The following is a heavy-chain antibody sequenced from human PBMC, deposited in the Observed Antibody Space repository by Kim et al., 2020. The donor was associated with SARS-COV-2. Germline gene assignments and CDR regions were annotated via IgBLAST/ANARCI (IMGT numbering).Heavy chain of an antibody. Sequence: GGSLRLSCAASGFTFSSYAMHWVRQAPGKGLEWVAVISYDGSNKYYADSVKGRFTISRDNSKNTLYLQMNSLRAEDTAVYYCATHGDYYDSSGYSYYFD. J-gene: IGHJ4*01. CDR2: ISYDGSNK. V-gene: IGHV3-30*04. CDR1: GFTFSSYA. D-gene: IGHD3-22*01. CDR3: ATHGDYYDSSGYSYYFD.